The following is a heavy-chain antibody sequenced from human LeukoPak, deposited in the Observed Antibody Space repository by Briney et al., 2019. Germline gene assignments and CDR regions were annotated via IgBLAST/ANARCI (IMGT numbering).Heavy chain of an antibody. D-gene: IGHD2/OR15-2a*01. CDR1: GNTFTDLS. J-gene: IGHJ4*02. CDR2: FDPEDVET. Sequence: ASVTVSCKVSGNTFTDLSMNWVRQAPGQGLEWVGGFDPEDVETIYAQKFQGRVTMTEDTSTATAYMELSSLRPDDTAVYYCATDFYRGRQFDYWGQGTLVTVSS. V-gene: IGHV1-24*01. CDR3: ATDFYRGRQFDY.